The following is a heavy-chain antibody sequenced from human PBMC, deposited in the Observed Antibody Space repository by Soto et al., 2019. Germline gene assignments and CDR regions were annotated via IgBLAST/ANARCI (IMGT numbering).Heavy chain of an antibody. Sequence: PGGSLRLSCAASGFTFSGYWMHWVRQAPGKGLVWVSRINSDGSSTSYADSVKGRFTISRDNAKNTLYLQMNSLRAEDTAVYYCARAGLRYFDWSLYGMDVWGQGTTVTVSS. V-gene: IGHV3-74*01. D-gene: IGHD3-9*01. CDR3: ARAGLRYFDWSLYGMDV. CDR2: INSDGSST. CDR1: GFTFSGYW. J-gene: IGHJ6*02.